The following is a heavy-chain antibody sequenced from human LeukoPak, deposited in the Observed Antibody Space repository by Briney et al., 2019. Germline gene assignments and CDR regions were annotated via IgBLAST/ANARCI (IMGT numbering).Heavy chain of an antibody. CDR2: ISAYNGNT. J-gene: IGHJ6*03. Sequence: ASVKVSCKASGGTFSSYAISWVRQAPGQGLEWVGWISAYNGNTNYAQKLQGRVTMTTDTSTSTAYMELRSLRSDDTAVYYCARDHVVVAAATYYYYYMDVWGKGTTVTVSS. D-gene: IGHD2-15*01. V-gene: IGHV1-18*01. CDR3: ARDHVVVAAATYYYYYMDV. CDR1: GGTFSSYA.